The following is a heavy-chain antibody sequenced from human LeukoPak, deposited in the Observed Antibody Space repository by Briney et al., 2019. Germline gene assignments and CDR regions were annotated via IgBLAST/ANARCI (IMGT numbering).Heavy chain of an antibody. CDR2: IYHSGST. J-gene: IGHJ4*02. D-gene: IGHD3-10*01. V-gene: IGHV4-38-2*02. CDR3: ARDGRTMGYDY. Sequence: SETLSLTCTVSGYSISSGYYWGWIRQPPGKGLEWIGSIYHSGSTYYNPSLKSRVTISVDTSKNQFSLKLSSVTAADTAVYYCARDGRTMGYDYWGQGTLVTVSS. CDR1: GYSISSGYY.